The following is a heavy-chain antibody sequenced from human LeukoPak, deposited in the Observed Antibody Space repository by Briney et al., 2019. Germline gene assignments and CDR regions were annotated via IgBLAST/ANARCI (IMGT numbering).Heavy chain of an antibody. CDR1: GFTFSSYE. D-gene: IGHD6-13*01. CDR2: ISSSGSTI. J-gene: IGHJ5*01. V-gene: IGHV3-48*03. CDR3: ARVHPGSSLLIGEIDS. Sequence: GGSLRLSCAASGFTFSSYEMNWVRQAPGKGLEWVSYISSSGSTIYYADSVKGRFTISRDNAKNSLYLQMNSLRAEDTAVYYCARVHPGSSLLIGEIDSWGQGTLVTVSS.